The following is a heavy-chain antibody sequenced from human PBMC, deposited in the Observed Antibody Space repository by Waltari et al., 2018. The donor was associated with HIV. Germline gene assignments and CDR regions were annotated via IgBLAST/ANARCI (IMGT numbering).Heavy chain of an antibody. Sequence: QVQLVESGGGVVQPGRSMRLSCTASGFTFSSDGMHVGRQAPGTGLWVVAVIWYEGRKKYDADSGKGRFAIARYNSKNTLYLQMNSVRAEDTSMYYCAQIAGGDFDYWGQGTLVTVSS. CDR1: GFTFSSDG. CDR3: AQIAGGDFDY. D-gene: IGHD3-16*01. V-gene: IGHV3-33*01. CDR2: IWYEGRKK. J-gene: IGHJ4*02.